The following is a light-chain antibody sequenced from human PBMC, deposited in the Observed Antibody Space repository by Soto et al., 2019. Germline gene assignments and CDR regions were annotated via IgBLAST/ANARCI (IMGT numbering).Light chain of an antibody. J-gene: IGKJ4*01. CDR2: SSS. Sequence: EIVLTQSPGTLSLSLGQRATLSCGASQSVSRNYLAWYQQKLGQAPRLLIFSSSQSATGTPDRFSGSGSGTDFTLTISRLEPEDFAVYYCHQYGSSPLTFGGGTKVEIK. CDR3: HQYGSSPLT. V-gene: IGKV3-20*01. CDR1: QSVSRNY.